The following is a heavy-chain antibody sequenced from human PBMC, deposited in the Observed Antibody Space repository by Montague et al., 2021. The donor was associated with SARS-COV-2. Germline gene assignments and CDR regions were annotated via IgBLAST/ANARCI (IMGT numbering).Heavy chain of an antibody. CDR1: GFSLSTSGVC. D-gene: IGHD5-18*01. V-gene: IGHV4-30-4*01. CDR2: IYYSGST. J-gene: IGHJ4*02. CDR3: ARGGGYSYGYGGFYFDY. Sequence: LVKPTQTLTLTCTFSGFSLSTSGVCVSWIRQPPGKGLEWIGYIYYSGSTYYNPSLKSRVTISVDTSKNQFSLKLSSVTAADTAVYYCARGGGYSYGYGGFYFDYWGQGTLVTVSS.